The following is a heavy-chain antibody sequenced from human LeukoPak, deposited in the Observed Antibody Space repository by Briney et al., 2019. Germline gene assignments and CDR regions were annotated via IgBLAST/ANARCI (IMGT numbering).Heavy chain of an antibody. CDR1: GGSFSGYY. CDR2: IYYSGST. CDR3: ARGSRFWSGYSR. J-gene: IGHJ4*02. V-gene: IGHV4-59*01. Sequence: SETLSLTCAVYGGSFSGYYWSWIRQPPGKGLEWIGYIYYSGSTNYNPSLKSRVTISVDTSKNQFSLKLSSVTAADTAVYYCARGSRFWSGYSRWGQGTLVTVSS. D-gene: IGHD3-3*01.